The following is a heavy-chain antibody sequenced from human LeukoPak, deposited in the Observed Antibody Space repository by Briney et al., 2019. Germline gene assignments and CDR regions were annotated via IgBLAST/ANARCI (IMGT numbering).Heavy chain of an antibody. Sequence: ASVKVSCKASGYTFTSYDINWVRQATGQGLEWMGWMNPNSGNTGYAQKFQGRVTMTEDTSTDTAYMELSSLRSEDTAVYYCATDYWKDYYDSSGYYWFDPWGQGTLVTVSS. J-gene: IGHJ5*02. D-gene: IGHD3-22*01. CDR3: ATDYWKDYYDSSGYYWFDP. CDR1: GYTFTSYD. CDR2: MNPNSGNT. V-gene: IGHV1-8*02.